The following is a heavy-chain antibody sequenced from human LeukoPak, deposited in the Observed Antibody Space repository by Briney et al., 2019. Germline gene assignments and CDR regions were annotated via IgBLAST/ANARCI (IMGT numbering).Heavy chain of an antibody. V-gene: IGHV3-23*01. CDR3: AKERGGEFDY. D-gene: IGHD2-21*01. J-gene: IGHJ4*02. Sequence: GGSLRLSCAASGFTFSNAWMSWVRQAPGKGLEWVSAISGVGGSTYYADSVKGRFTISRDNSKNTLYLQMNSLRGEDTAVYYCAKERGGEFDYWGQGTLVTVSS. CDR1: GFTFSNAW. CDR2: ISGVGGST.